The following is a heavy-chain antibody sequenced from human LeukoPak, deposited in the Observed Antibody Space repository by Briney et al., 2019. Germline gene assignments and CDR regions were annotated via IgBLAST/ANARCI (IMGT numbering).Heavy chain of an antibody. Sequence: SETLSLTCTVSGGSISSYYWSWIRQPPGKGLEWIGYIYYSGSTNYNPSLKSRVTISVDTSKNQFSLKLSSVTAADTAVYYCARDDVGGDSYGPGGDYWGQGTLVTVSS. CDR3: ARDDVGGDSYGPGGDY. V-gene: IGHV4-59*12. CDR1: GGSISSYY. D-gene: IGHD5-18*01. CDR2: IYYSGST. J-gene: IGHJ4*02.